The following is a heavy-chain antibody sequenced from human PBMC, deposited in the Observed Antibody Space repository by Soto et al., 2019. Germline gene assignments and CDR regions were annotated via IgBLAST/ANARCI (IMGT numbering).Heavy chain of an antibody. D-gene: IGHD4-4*01. Sequence: RGESLKISCKGSGYSFTSYWDVWVRQMPGKGMEWMGIIYPGDSDTRYSPSFQGQVTISADKSISTAYLQWSSLKALDTAMYYCARFSPSLEMTTNDYWGQGTLVTVSS. J-gene: IGHJ4*02. CDR2: IYPGDSDT. CDR1: GYSFTSYW. CDR3: ARFSPSLEMTTNDY. V-gene: IGHV5-51*01.